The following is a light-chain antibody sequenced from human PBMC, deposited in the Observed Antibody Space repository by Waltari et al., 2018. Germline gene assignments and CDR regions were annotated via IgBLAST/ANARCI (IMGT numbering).Light chain of an antibody. J-gene: IGLJ3*02. V-gene: IGLV7-46*01. Sequence: QAVVTQDPPLTVSPGGTVTPPCASRTGPVTSAPTPHWLRQKPGQGPRTLIYDTTNKHCWTPARFAGSLLGGKAALTLSGAQPEDEAEYYCLLWYSGARWVFGGGTKLSVL. CDR2: DTT. CDR3: LLWYSGARWV. CDR1: TGPVTSAPT.